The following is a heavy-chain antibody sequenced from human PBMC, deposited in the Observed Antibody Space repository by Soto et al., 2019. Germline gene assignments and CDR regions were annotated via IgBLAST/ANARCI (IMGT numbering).Heavy chain of an antibody. Sequence: GASVKVSCKASGGTFSSYSISWVRQAPGQGLEWMGRIIPIIDIVNYAQKFQGRVTITADKFTSTAYMELSSLRSEDTAVYYCAIGKQQLDPRASDIRGQGTMVTVSS. D-gene: IGHD6-13*01. CDR2: IIPIIDIV. CDR3: AIGKQQLDPRASDI. V-gene: IGHV1-69*02. CDR1: GGTFSSYS. J-gene: IGHJ3*02.